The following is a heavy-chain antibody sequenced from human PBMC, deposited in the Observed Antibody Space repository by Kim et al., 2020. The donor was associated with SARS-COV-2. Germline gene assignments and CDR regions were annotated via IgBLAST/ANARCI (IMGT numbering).Heavy chain of an antibody. CDR3: AKDMGATTLIDYFDY. Sequence: DSVKGRFTISRDNSKNSLYLQMNSLRTEDTALYYCAKDMGATTLIDYFDYWGQGTLVTVSS. J-gene: IGHJ4*02. V-gene: IGHV3-43*01. D-gene: IGHD1-26*01.